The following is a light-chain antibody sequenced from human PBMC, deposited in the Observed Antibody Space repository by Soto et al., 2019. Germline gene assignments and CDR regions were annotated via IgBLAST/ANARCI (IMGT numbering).Light chain of an antibody. CDR1: QSVNNNY. CDR3: QQYGRSPRT. Sequence: EIVLTQSPGTLSLSPGERATLSCRASQSVNNNYLAWYQQKPGQAPRLLIFAASSRATGIPDRFSGSGSGTDFTLTIGRLEPEDFAVYFCQQYGRSPRTFGQGTKVDIK. CDR2: AAS. J-gene: IGKJ1*01. V-gene: IGKV3-20*01.